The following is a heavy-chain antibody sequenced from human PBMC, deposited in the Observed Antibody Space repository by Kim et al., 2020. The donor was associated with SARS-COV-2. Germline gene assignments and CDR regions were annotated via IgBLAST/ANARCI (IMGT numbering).Heavy chain of an antibody. V-gene: IGHV4-59*01. CDR3: ARDRITRDYYCYEMDV. J-gene: IGHJ6*02. D-gene: IGHD1-1*01. Sequence: SLKSRLHISLDTSKNQFSLQLSSVDAADTAVYYCARDRITRDYYCYEMDVWGQGTKVTVSS.